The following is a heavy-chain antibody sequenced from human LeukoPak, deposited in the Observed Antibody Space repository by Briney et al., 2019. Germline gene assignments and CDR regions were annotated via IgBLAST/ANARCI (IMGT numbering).Heavy chain of an antibody. CDR3: ASHYYYGAGSYYNRSFAP. Sequence: PSETLSLTCTVSGGSINSSNYYWGWIRQPPGKGLECIGTMDYTGSAYYNPSLKSLITIAVNTSKNQFSRKLSSVTAADTALYFCASHYYYGAGSYYNRSFAPWGQGTLVTVSS. D-gene: IGHD3-10*01. V-gene: IGHV4-39*01. CDR1: GGSINSSNYY. CDR2: MDYTGSA. J-gene: IGHJ5*02.